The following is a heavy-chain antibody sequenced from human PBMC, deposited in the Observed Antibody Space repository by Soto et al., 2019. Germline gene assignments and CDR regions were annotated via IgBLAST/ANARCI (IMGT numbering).Heavy chain of an antibody. CDR3: AREDGGGPFDL. Sequence: EVQLLEFGGGLVRPGGSPRLSCAASGFIFSSYAMHWVRQAPGKGLEWVSGISGHGGDIYYADSVKGRFTISRDTATSTLYLQMDSLRADDTAVYYCAREDGGGPFDLWGQGTLVTVSS. CDR2: ISGHGGDI. V-gene: IGHV3-23*01. D-gene: IGHD2-15*01. J-gene: IGHJ4*02. CDR1: GFIFSSYA.